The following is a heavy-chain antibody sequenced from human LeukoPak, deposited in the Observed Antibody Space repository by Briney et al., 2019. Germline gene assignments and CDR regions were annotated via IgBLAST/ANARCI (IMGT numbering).Heavy chain of an antibody. V-gene: IGHV4-31*03. J-gene: IGHJ4*02. CDR3: ARGPGALLH. CDR1: GGSISSGGYY. Sequence: PSETLSLTCTVSGGSISSGGYYWSWIRQHPGKGLEWIGYIYYSGSTYYNPSLKSRVTISVDTSKNQFSLQLNSVTPEDTAVYYCARGPGALLHWGQGILVTVSS. CDR2: IYYSGST. D-gene: IGHD3-10*01.